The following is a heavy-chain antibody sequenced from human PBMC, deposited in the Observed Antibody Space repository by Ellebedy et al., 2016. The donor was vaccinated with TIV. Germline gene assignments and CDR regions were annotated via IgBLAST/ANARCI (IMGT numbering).Heavy chain of an antibody. CDR1: GFTFRTYA. CDR2: ISGSGGST. Sequence: GGSLRLXCAASGFTFRTYAMTWVRQAPGKGLEWVSVISGSGGSTYYADSVKGRFTISRDNSKNTLYLHMNSLRADDTAVYYCAKALRRGDRTTVVYYFDYWGQGTLVTVSS. J-gene: IGHJ4*02. V-gene: IGHV3-23*01. D-gene: IGHD4-23*01. CDR3: AKALRRGDRTTVVYYFDY.